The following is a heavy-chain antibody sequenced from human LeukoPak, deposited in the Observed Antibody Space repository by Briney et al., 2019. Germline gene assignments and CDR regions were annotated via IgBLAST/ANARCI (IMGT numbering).Heavy chain of an antibody. CDR3: ARLADPDYYDSSGGAFDI. D-gene: IGHD3-22*01. CDR2: IYYSGST. Sequence: PSETLSLTCTVSGGSISSYYWSWIRQPPGKGLEWIGYIYYSGSTNYNPSLKSRVTISVDTSKNQFSLKLSSVTAADTAVYYCARLADPDYYDSSGGAFDIWGQGTMVTVSS. J-gene: IGHJ3*02. CDR1: GGSISSYY. V-gene: IGHV4-59*01.